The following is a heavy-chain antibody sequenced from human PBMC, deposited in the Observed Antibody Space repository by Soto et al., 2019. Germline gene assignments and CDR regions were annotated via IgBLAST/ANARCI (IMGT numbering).Heavy chain of an antibody. CDR3: AKGAPLAAAGKAGCFDY. J-gene: IGHJ4*02. Sequence: GSLRLSCAASGFTFSSYAMSWVRQAPGKGLEWVSAISGSGGSTYYADSVKGRFTISRDNSKNTLYLQMNSLRAEDTAVYYCAKGAPLAAAGKAGCFDYWGQGTLVTVSS. V-gene: IGHV3-23*01. D-gene: IGHD6-13*01. CDR2: ISGSGGST. CDR1: GFTFSSYA.